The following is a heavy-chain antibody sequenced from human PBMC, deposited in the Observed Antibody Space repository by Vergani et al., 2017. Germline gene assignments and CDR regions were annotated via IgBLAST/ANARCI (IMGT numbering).Heavy chain of an antibody. CDR1: SFSVSSHY. CDR2: IKQDGSEK. J-gene: IGHJ3*02. CDR3: ARELRRAFDI. V-gene: IGHV3-7*01. Sequence: LVESGGGLVQPGGSLRLSCAASSFSVSSHYMTWVRQAPGKGLEWVANIKQDGSEKYYVDSVKGRFTISRDNAKNSLYLQMNSLRAEDTAVYYCARELRRAFDIWGQGTMVTVSS. D-gene: IGHD5-12*01.